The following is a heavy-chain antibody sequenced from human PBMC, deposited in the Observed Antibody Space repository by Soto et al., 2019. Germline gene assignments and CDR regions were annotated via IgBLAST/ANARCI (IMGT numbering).Heavy chain of an antibody. Sequence: QVQLVESGGGVVQPGRSLRLSCAASGFTFSSYGMHWVRQAPGKGLEWVAVISYDGSNKYYADSVKGRFTISRDNSKNTLYLQMNSLRAEDTAVYYCAKETPSGAFDIWGQGTMATVSS. CDR3: AKETPSGAFDI. CDR2: ISYDGSNK. CDR1: GFTFSSYG. J-gene: IGHJ3*02. V-gene: IGHV3-30*18.